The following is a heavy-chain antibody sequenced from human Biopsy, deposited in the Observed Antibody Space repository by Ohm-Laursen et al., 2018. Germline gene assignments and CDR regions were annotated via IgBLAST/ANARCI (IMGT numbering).Heavy chain of an antibody. D-gene: IGHD4-17*01. J-gene: IGHJ4*02. CDR1: GYTFTDYD. CDR2: VIPISNTA. V-gene: IGHV1-69*06. CDR3: ATLTEDYGASPDS. Sequence: GASVKVSCKASGYTFTDYDIIWVRQATGRGLEWMGRVIPISNTANYAQNFQDRLTITADRSTNTAYMELNSLRSEDTAVYFCATLTEDYGASPDSWGQGTLVVVSS.